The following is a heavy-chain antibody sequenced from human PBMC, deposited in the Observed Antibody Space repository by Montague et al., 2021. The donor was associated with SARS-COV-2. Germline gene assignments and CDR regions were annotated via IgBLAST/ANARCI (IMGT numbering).Heavy chain of an antibody. CDR2: IRADGTTT. CDR1: GFTFSAYW. CDR3: VRAFSNSFKWFDP. Sequence: SLRLSCAASGFTFSAYWTHWVRQAPGQGLEWVARIRADGTTTNYADSAXGRFTISRDNAQDTVYLHMTTLTAEDTAVYYCVRAFSNSFKWFDPWGQGTLVTVSS. V-gene: IGHV3-74*01. J-gene: IGHJ5*02. D-gene: IGHD6-13*01.